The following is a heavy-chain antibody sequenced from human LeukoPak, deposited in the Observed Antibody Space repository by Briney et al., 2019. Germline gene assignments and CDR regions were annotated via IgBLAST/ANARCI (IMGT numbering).Heavy chain of an antibody. J-gene: IGHJ6*02. V-gene: IGHV3-30*18. CDR2: ISYDGSNK. CDR1: GFTFSSYG. Sequence: GGSLRLSCAASGFTFSSYGMHWVRQAPGKGLEWVAVISYDGSNKYYADSVKGRFSISRDNSKNTLYLQMNSLRAEDTAVYYCAKGFWSGDAYYYYGMDVWGQGTTVTVSS. D-gene: IGHD3-3*01. CDR3: AKGFWSGDAYYYYGMDV.